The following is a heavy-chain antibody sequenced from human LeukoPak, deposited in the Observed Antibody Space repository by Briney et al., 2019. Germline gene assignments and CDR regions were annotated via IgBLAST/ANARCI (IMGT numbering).Heavy chain of an antibody. CDR2: ISYDGSNK. CDR1: GFSFSSHW. V-gene: IGHV3-30-3*01. CDR3: ARDITLIAARPLDY. D-gene: IGHD6-6*01. Sequence: PGGSLRLSCAGSGFSFSSHWMTWVRQAPGKGLEWVAVISYDGSNKYYADSVKGRFTISRDNSKNTLYLQMNSLRAEDTAVYYCARDITLIAARPLDYWGQGTLVTVSS. J-gene: IGHJ4*02.